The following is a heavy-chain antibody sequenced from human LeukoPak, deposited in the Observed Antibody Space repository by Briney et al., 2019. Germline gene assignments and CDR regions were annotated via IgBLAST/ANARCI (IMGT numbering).Heavy chain of an antibody. D-gene: IGHD5-18*01. J-gene: IGHJ4*02. CDR1: GFTFSTFA. Sequence: GGSLRLSCAASGFTFSTFAMIWVRQPPGKGLEWVSSIFQGGGEIHYADSVRGRFTISRDNSKSALFLQMNSLRAEDSAIYYCATYRQVLLPFESWGQGTLVTVSS. CDR2: IFQGGGEI. CDR3: ATYRQVLLPFES. V-gene: IGHV3-23*01.